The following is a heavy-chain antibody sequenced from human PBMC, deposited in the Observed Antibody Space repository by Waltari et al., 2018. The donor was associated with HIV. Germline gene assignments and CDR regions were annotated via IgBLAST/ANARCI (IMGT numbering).Heavy chain of an antibody. CDR2: ISWNSGSI. CDR3: AKDISDFWSGSQNWFDP. V-gene: IGHV3-9*01. CDR1: GFTFDDYA. J-gene: IGHJ5*02. D-gene: IGHD3-3*01. Sequence: EVQLVESGGGLVQPGRSLRLSCAASGFTFDDYAMHWVRQAPGKGLEWVSGISWNSGSIGYADSVKGRFTSSRDNAKNSLYLQMNSLRAEDTALYYCAKDISDFWSGSQNWFDPWGQGTLVTVSS.